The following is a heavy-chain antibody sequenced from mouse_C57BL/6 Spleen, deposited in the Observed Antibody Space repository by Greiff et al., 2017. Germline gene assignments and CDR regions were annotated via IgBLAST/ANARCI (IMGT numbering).Heavy chain of an antibody. CDR1: GYAFSSSW. CDR2: IYPGDGDT. V-gene: IGHV1-82*01. D-gene: IGHD1-1*02. Sequence: QVQLQQSGPELVKPGASVKISCKASGYAFSSSWMNWVKQRPGKGLEWIGRIYPGDGDTNYNGKFKGKATLTADKSSSTAYMQLSSLTSEDSAVYFCARHGLYYAMDYWGQGTSVTVSS. CDR3: ARHGLYYAMDY. J-gene: IGHJ4*01.